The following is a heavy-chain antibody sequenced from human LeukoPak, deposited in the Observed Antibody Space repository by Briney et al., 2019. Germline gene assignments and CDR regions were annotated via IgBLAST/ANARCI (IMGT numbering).Heavy chain of an antibody. Sequence: GGSLRLSCAASGFTFSSHWMSWVRQAPGKGLEWVGRIKSKTDGGTTDYAAPVKGRFTISRDDSKNTLYLQMNSLKTEDTAVYYCTTPLYDYVWGSYRLYYFDYWGQGTLVTVSS. CDR1: GFTFSSHW. CDR3: TTPLYDYVWGSYRLYYFDY. CDR2: IKSKTDGGTT. J-gene: IGHJ4*02. D-gene: IGHD3-16*02. V-gene: IGHV3-15*01.